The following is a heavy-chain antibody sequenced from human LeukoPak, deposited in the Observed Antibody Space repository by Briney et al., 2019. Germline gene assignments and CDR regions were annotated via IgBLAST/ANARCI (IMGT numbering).Heavy chain of an antibody. CDR1: GGTFSSYA. D-gene: IGHD1-26*01. CDR2: IIPIFGTA. Sequence: GASVKVSCKASGGTFSSYAISWVRQAPEQGLEWMGGIIPIFGTANYAQKLQGRVTMTTDTSTSTAYMELRSLRSDDTAVYYCARTYRGYYFDYWGQGTLVTVSS. V-gene: IGHV1-69*05. CDR3: ARTYRGYYFDY. J-gene: IGHJ4*02.